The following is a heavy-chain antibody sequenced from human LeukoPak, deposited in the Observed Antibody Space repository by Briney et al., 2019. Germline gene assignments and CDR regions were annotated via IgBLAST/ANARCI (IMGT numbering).Heavy chain of an antibody. CDR3: AKGGGRSSYYYYYMDV. Sequence: GGSLRLSCEASGFTFRNYAMNWVRQSPGKGLEYVSGISDSGQSPYYADSVKGRFTISRDNSKNTLYLQMNSLRAEDTAVYYCAKGGGRSSYYYYYMDVWGKGTTVTVSS. CDR1: GFTFRNYA. D-gene: IGHD1-26*01. V-gene: IGHV3-23*01. CDR2: ISDSGQSP. J-gene: IGHJ6*03.